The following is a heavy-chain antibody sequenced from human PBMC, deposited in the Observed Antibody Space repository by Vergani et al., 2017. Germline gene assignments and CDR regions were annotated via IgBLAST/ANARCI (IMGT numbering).Heavy chain of an antibody. CDR2: IYWDDDK. V-gene: IGHV2-5*02. CDR3: AHNWAYGSGIYYNVDFDY. J-gene: IGHJ4*02. Sequence: QITLKESGPTLVTPTQTLTLTCTFSGFSLSTSGVGVGWSRQPPGKAREWLALIYWDDDKRYSPSLKIRLTIPKDTSKHPVVLTMPKMHPVDTATNYCAHNWAYGSGIYYNVDFDYWGQGTLVTVSS. CDR1: GFSLSTSGVG. D-gene: IGHD3-10*01.